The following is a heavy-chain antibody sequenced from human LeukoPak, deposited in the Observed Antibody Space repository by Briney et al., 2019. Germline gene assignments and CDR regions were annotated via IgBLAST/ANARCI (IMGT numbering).Heavy chain of an antibody. J-gene: IGHJ5*02. D-gene: IGHD3-3*01. V-gene: IGHV3-48*02. Sequence: GGSLRLSCAASGFTFSGYSMNWVRQAPGKGLEWVSYISSSSTTIYYADSVKGRFTISRDNAKNSLYLQMNSLRDEDTAVYYCARDHRPTPSYYDFWSGYYAAGLDPWGQGTLVTVSS. CDR3: ARDHRPTPSYYDFWSGYYAAGLDP. CDR2: ISSSSTTI. CDR1: GFTFSGYS.